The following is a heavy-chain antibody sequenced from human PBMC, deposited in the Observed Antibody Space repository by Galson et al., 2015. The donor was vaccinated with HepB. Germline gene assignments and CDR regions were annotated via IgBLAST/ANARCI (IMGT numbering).Heavy chain of an antibody. CDR1: RFTFSRYW. CDR3: ARGGGRGSEPDDY. J-gene: IGHJ4*02. Sequence: SLRLSCAASRFTFSRYWMSWVRQAPGKGLEWVANINQDGSEKYYVDSVKGRFTISRDNAKNSLYLQMDSLRAKDAAVYYCARGGGRGSEPDDYWGQGTLVTVSS. D-gene: IGHD3-16*01. V-gene: IGHV3-7*01. CDR2: INQDGSEK.